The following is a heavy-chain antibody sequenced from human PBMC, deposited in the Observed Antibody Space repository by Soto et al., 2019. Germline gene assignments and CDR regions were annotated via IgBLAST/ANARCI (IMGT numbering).Heavy chain of an antibody. Sequence: SETLSLTCTVSGGSISSYYWSWIWQPPGKGLEWIGYIYYSGSTNYNPSLKSRVTISVDTSKNQFSLKLSSVTAADTAVYYCARQGPRYWYFDLWGRGTLVTVSS. J-gene: IGHJ2*01. CDR1: GGSISSYY. V-gene: IGHV4-59*08. CDR3: ARQGPRYWYFDL. CDR2: IYYSGST.